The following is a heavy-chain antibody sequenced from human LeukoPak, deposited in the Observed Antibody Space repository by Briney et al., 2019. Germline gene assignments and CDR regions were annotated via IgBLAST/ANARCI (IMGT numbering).Heavy chain of an antibody. V-gene: IGHV1-8*02. D-gene: IGHD5-12*01. CDR3: ARALTLSGYDFRFGY. J-gene: IGHJ4*02. CDR2: MNPNSGNT. Sequence: ASVKVSCKASGGTFSSYAISWVRQAPGQGLEWMGWMNPNSGNTGYAQKFQGRVTMTRNTSISTAYMELSSLRSEDTAVYYCARALTLSGYDFRFGYWGQGTLVTVSS. CDR1: GGTFSSYA.